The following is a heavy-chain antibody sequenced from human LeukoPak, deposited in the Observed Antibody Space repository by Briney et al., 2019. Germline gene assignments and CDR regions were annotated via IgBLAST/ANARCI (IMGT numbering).Heavy chain of an antibody. CDR1: GGTFSSYA. V-gene: IGHV1-69*05. CDR3: ARDQVVPAATPGYYYMDV. D-gene: IGHD2-2*01. CDR2: IIPIFGTA. Sequence: ASVKVSCKASGGTFSSYAISWVRQAPGQGLEWMGGIIPIFGTANYAQKFQGRVTITTDESTSTAYMELSSLRSEDTAVYYCARDQVVPAATPGYYYMDVWGKGTTVTVSS. J-gene: IGHJ6*03.